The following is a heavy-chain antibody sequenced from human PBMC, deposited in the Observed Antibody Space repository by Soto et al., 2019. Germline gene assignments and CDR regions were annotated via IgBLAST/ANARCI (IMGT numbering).Heavy chain of an antibody. D-gene: IGHD1-7*01. CDR2: SSATGSGR. V-gene: IGHV3-23*01. CDR1: GFTFSSYG. CDR3: AKDRRAGGNYGFYSDF. Sequence: EVQLLESGGGLVQPGGSLTLSCAASGFTFSSYGMTWVRQAPGKGLEWVSFSSATGSGRYYADSVKGRFTISRDNSKITLYLQMSSLRADDTAVYYCAKDRRAGGNYGFYSDFWGQGALVIVSS. J-gene: IGHJ4*02.